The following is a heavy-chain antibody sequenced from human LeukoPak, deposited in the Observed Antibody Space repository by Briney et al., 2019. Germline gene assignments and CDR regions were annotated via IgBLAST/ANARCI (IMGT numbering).Heavy chain of an antibody. Sequence: TGGSLRLSCAASGFTFDDYAMHWVRHAPGKGLEWVSLISGDGGSTYYADSVKGRFTISRDNSKNSLYLQMNSLRTEDTALYYCAKGCHSGSLYYYYGMDVWGQGTTVTVSS. CDR1: GFTFDDYA. D-gene: IGHD3-10*01. CDR2: ISGDGGST. CDR3: AKGCHSGSLYYYYGMDV. J-gene: IGHJ6*02. V-gene: IGHV3-43*02.